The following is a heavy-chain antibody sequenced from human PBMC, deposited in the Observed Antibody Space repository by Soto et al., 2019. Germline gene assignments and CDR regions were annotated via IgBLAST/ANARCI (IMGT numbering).Heavy chain of an antibody. Sequence: GGSLRLSCAASGFTFSSYAMSWVRQAPGKGLEWVSAISGSGGSTYYADSVKGRFTISRDNSKNTLYLQMNSLRAEDTAVYYCAKYSYGSPRSPPQFDYWGQGTLVTVSS. D-gene: IGHD5-18*01. CDR3: AKYSYGSPRSPPQFDY. J-gene: IGHJ4*02. CDR1: GFTFSSYA. CDR2: ISGSGGST. V-gene: IGHV3-23*01.